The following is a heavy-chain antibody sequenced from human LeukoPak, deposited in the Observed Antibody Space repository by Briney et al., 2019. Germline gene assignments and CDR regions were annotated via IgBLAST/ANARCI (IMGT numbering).Heavy chain of an antibody. D-gene: IGHD3-10*02. CDR3: AELGITMIGGV. J-gene: IGHJ6*04. CDR1: GFTVSSNY. Sequence: GGSLRLSCAASGFTVSSNYMSWVRQAPGKGLEWVAVIYSGGRAYYADSVKGRFTLSRDNSKNTLYLQMNSLRAEDTAVYYCAELGITMIGGVWGKGTTVTISS. V-gene: IGHV3-53*01. CDR2: IYSGGRA.